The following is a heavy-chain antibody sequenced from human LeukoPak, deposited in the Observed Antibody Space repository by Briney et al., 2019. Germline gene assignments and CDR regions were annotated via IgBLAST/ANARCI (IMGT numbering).Heavy chain of an antibody. V-gene: IGHV4-34*01. J-gene: IGHJ5*02. CDR3: ASWPTGDYPNWFDP. D-gene: IGHD4-17*01. CDR2: INHSGST. Sequence: PSETLSLTCAVYGGSFSGYYWSWIRQPPGKGLEWIGEINHSGSTNYNPSLKSRVTISVDTSKNQFSLKLSSVTAADTAVYYCASWPTGDYPNWFDPWGQGTPVTVSS. CDR1: GGSFSGYY.